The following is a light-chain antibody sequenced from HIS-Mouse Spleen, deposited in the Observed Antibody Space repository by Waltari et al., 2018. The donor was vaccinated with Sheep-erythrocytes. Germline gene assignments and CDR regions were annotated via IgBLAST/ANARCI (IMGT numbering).Light chain of an antibody. Sequence: QSALTQPASVSGSPGQSITISCTGTSSDVGGSSYVPWYQPHPGKAPKLMIYEVSNRPSGVSNRFSGSKSGNTASLTISGLQAEDEADYYCSSYTSSSTWVFGGGTKLTVL. CDR1: SSDVGGSSY. V-gene: IGLV2-14*01. CDR2: EVS. CDR3: SSYTSSSTWV. J-gene: IGLJ3*02.